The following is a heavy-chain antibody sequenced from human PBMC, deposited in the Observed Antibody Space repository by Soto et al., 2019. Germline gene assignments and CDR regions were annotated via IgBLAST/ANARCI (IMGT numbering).Heavy chain of an antibody. CDR2: ISYDGSNK. CDR3: AKDRGYCSGGSCYNYFDY. Sequence: QVQLVESGGGVVQPGRSLRLSCAASGFTFSSYGMHWVRQAPGKGLEWVAVISYDGSNKYYADPVKGRFTISRDNSKNTLYLQMNSLRAEDTAVYYCAKDRGYCSGGSCYNYFDYWGQGTLVTVSS. V-gene: IGHV3-30*18. CDR1: GFTFSSYG. J-gene: IGHJ4*02. D-gene: IGHD2-15*01.